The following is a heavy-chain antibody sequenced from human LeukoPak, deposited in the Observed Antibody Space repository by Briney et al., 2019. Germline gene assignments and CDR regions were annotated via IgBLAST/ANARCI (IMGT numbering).Heavy chain of an antibody. V-gene: IGHV1-8*01. CDR2: MNPNSGNT. Sequence: ASVKVSCKASGYTFISYVINGVRQATGQGLEGMGWMNPNSGNTGYAQKFQGRVTMTRNASISTAYMELSSLRSEDTAVYYCARGRSGMITFGGVIVYDYWGQGTLVTVSS. D-gene: IGHD3-16*02. J-gene: IGHJ4*02. CDR3: ARGRSGMITFGGVIVYDY. CDR1: GYTFISYV.